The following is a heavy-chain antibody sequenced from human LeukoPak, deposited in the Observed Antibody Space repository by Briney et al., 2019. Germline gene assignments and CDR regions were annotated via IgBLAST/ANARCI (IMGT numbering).Heavy chain of an antibody. CDR3: ARAPEYSSSWYSYYYMDV. CDR2: IYDSGST. CDR1: GGSISSSSYY. D-gene: IGHD6-13*01. V-gene: IGHV4-39*07. Sequence: SETLSLTCTVSGGSISSSSYYWGWIRQPPGKGLEWIGSIYDSGSTNYNPSLKSRVTISVDTSKNQFSLKLSSVTAADTAVYYCARAPEYSSSWYSYYYMDVWGKGTTVTVSS. J-gene: IGHJ6*03.